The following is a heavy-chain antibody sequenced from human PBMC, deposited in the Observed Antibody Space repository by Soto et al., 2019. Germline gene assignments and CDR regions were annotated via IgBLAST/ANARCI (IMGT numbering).Heavy chain of an antibody. J-gene: IGHJ6*02. CDR3: ARQGPDTTIVIGYYGMDV. CDR2: IYHSGST. Sequence: PSETLSLTCAVSGGSISSGGYSWILIRQPPGKGLEWIGYIYHSGSTYYNPSLKSRVTISVDRSKNQFSLKLSSVTAADTAVYYCARQGPDTTIVIGYYGMDVWGQGTTVTVSS. CDR1: GGSISSGGYS. V-gene: IGHV4-30-2*01. D-gene: IGHD5-18*01.